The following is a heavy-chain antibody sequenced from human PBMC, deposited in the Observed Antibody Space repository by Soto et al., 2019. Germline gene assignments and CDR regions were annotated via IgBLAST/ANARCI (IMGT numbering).Heavy chain of an antibody. J-gene: IGHJ6*02. V-gene: IGHV5-51*01. Sequence: GESLKISSKGSGYSFTSYWIGWVRQMPGKGLEWMGIIYPGDSDTRYSPSFQGQVTISADKSISTAYLQWSSLKASDTAMYYCARPGYYYGSGSYANYYGMDVWGQGTTVTVSS. CDR3: ARPGYYYGSGSYANYYGMDV. D-gene: IGHD3-10*01. CDR1: GYSFTSYW. CDR2: IYPGDSDT.